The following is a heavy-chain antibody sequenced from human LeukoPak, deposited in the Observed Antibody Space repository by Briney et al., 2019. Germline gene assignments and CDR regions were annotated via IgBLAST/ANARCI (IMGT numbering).Heavy chain of an antibody. J-gene: IGHJ6*03. CDR2: IIPIFGTA. CDR3: ASQGLQTNPYYYYYMDV. CDR1: GGTFSSYA. V-gene: IGHV1-69*05. Sequence: SVKVSCKASGGTFSSYAISWVRQAPGQGLEWMGRIIPIFGTANYAQKFQGRATITTDESTGTAYMELSSLRSEDTAVYYCASQGLQTNPYYYYYMDVWGKGTTVTVSS.